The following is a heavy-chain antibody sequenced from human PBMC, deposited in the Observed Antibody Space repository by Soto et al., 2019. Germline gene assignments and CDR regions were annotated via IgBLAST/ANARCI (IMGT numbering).Heavy chain of an antibody. J-gene: IGHJ6*03. CDR1: GGSISSYY. Sequence: PSETLSLTCTVAGGSISSYYWSWIRPPPGKGLEWIGYIYYSGSTNYNPSLKSRVTISVDTSKNQFSLKLSSVTAADTAVYYCARGQGRWDFSYYYYMDVWGKGTTVTVSS. V-gene: IGHV4-59*01. D-gene: IGHD3-3*01. CDR3: ARGQGRWDFSYYYYMDV. CDR2: IYYSGST.